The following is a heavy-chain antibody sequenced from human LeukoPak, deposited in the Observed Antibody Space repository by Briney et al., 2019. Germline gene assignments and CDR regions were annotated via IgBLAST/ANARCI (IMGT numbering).Heavy chain of an antibody. D-gene: IGHD3-9*01. CDR3: ASGLRYFDLYY. CDR2: IYYSGST. CDR1: GGSISSGSYY. Sequence: SETLSLTCTVSGGSISSGSYYWGWIRQPPGKELEWIGYIYYSGSTNYNPSLKSRVTISVDTSKNQFSLKLSSVTAADTAVYYCASGLRYFDLYYWGQGTLVTVSS. J-gene: IGHJ4*02. V-gene: IGHV4-61*05.